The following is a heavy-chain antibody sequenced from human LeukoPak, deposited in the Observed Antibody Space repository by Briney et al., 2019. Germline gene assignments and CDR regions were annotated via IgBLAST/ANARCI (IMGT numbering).Heavy chain of an antibody. V-gene: IGHV4-38-2*01. Sequence: SETLSLTCAVSGYSISSGYYWGWIRQPPGKGLEWIGEINHSGSTNYNPSPKSRVTISVDTSKNQFSLKLGSVTAADTAVYYCARGGSGWYEGYNWFDPWGQGTLVTVSS. CDR3: ARGGSGWYEGYNWFDP. CDR1: GYSISSGYY. D-gene: IGHD6-19*01. CDR2: INHSGST. J-gene: IGHJ5*02.